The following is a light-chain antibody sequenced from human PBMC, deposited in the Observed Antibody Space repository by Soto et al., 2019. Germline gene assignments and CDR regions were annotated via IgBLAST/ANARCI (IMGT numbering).Light chain of an antibody. CDR1: QSVLYSSNNKNY. Sequence: DIVMTQSPDSLDVSLGERATINCKSSQSVLYSSNNKNYLAWYQQKPGQPPKLLIDWAPTRESGVPDRFSGGGSEADLTLTISSLQTEDVATYYCHQYSSSPWTFGQGTKVDI. CDR3: HQYSSSPWT. V-gene: IGKV4-1*01. J-gene: IGKJ1*01. CDR2: WAP.